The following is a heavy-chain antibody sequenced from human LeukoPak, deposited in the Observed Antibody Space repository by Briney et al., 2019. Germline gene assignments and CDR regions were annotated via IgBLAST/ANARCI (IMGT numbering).Heavy chain of an antibody. CDR2: ISAYNGNT. D-gene: IGHD6-19*01. Sequence: ASVKVSCKASGYTFTSYGIGWVRQAPGQGLECMGWISAYNGNTNYAQKLQGRVTMTTDTSTSTAYKELRSLRSDDTAVYYCARRWIAVAVGYFDYWGQGTLVTVSS. J-gene: IGHJ4*02. V-gene: IGHV1-18*01. CDR3: ARRWIAVAVGYFDY. CDR1: GYTFTSYG.